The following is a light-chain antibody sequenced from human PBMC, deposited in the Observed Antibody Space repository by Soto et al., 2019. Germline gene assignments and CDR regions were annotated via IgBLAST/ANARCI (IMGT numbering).Light chain of an antibody. CDR2: DAS. CDR3: QQYGTYLWT. V-gene: IGKV1-5*01. CDR1: QSISSW. J-gene: IGKJ1*01. Sequence: DIQMTQSPSTLSASVGDRVTITCRASQSISSWLAWFQQKPGKAPKLLMYDASSLESGVTSRFSGSGSGTEFTLTISSLQPYDFATYYCQQYGTYLWTFGQGTRVEIK.